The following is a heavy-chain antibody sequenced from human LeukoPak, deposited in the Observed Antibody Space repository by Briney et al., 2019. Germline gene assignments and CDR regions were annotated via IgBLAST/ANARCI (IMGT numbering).Heavy chain of an antibody. Sequence: ASVKVSCKASGYTFTSYGISWVRPAPGQGLEWMGWISAYNGNTNYAQKLQGRVTMTTDTSTSTAYMELRSLRSDDTAVYYCARASSTRGNYYYGMDVWGQGTTVTVSS. CDR2: ISAYNGNT. CDR1: GYTFTSYG. J-gene: IGHJ6*02. D-gene: IGHD2-2*01. CDR3: ARASSTRGNYYYGMDV. V-gene: IGHV1-18*01.